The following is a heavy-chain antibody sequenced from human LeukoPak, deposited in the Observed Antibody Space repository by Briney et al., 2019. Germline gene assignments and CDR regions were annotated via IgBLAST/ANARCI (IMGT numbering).Heavy chain of an antibody. J-gene: IGHJ4*02. V-gene: IGHV3-43D*04. D-gene: IGHD3/OR15-3a*01. CDR3: AKDRDYYFEY. CDR2: ISWDGGST. Sequence: GGSLRLSCAASGFTVGDYVMHWVRHTPAKGLEWVSLISWDGGSTSYADSVKGRFTISRDNSKNSLYLQMNTLRPEDTALYYCAKDRDYYFEYWGQGTPVTVSS. CDR1: GFTVGDYV.